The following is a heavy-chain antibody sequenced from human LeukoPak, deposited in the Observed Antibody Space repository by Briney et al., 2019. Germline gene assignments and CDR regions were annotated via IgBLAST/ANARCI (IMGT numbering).Heavy chain of an antibody. CDR3: ARDFRAYGSGAYYYYYMDV. CDR2: IYYSGST. Sequence: VSGGSXSSSSYYWGWIRQPPGKGLEWIGSIYYSGSTYYNPSLKSRVTISVDTSKNQFSLKLSSVTAADTAVYYCARDFRAYGSGAYYYYYMDVWGKGTTVTVSS. CDR1: GGSXSSSSYY. J-gene: IGHJ6*03. V-gene: IGHV4-39*07. D-gene: IGHD3-10*01.